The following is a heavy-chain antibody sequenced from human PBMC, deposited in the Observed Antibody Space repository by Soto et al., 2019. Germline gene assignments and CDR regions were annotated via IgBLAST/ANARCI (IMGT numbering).Heavy chain of an antibody. CDR1: GDSVSSSSAA. V-gene: IGHV6-1*01. CDR2: TYYRSKWYN. Sequence: QVQLQQSGSGLVKPSQTLSLTCAISGDSVSSSSAAWNWIRQSPSRGLEWLGRTYYRSKWYNQYALXVXSXLTINADTSKTQFSLELNSVTPEETAVYYCARWEHDRGKMALWGRGTTVTVSS. D-gene: IGHD1-26*01. J-gene: IGHJ6*02. CDR3: ARWEHDRGKMAL.